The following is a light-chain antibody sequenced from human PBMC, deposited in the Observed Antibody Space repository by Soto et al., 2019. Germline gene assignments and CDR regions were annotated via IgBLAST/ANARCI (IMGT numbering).Light chain of an antibody. CDR2: KAS. Sequence: DIQMTQSPSTLSASVGDRVTITCRASQSIRSWLAWYQQKPGKATKLLIYKASSVRSGVPSRFRGSGSGTEFTLTISSLQPDDFATYYCQQYNSYSYTFSQGTKLEIK. V-gene: IGKV1-5*03. CDR1: QSIRSW. CDR3: QQYNSYSYT. J-gene: IGKJ2*01.